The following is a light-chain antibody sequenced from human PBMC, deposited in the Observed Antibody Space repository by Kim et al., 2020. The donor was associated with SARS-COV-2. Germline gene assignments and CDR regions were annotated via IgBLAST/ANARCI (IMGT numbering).Light chain of an antibody. J-gene: IGKJ2*01. CDR2: DAS. CDR3: HQYNSYSIYT. V-gene: IGKV1-5*01. CDR1: QSISSW. Sequence: DIQMTQSPSTLSASVGDRVTITCRASQSISSWLAWYQQKPGKAPKLLIYDASSLESGVPSRFSGSGSGTEFTLSISSLQPDDFATYYCHQYNSYSIYTLGQGTKLEI.